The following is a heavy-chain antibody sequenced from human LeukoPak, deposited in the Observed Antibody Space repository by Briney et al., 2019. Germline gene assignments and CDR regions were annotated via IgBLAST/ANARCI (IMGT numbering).Heavy chain of an antibody. CDR2: ISDNGGST. V-gene: IGHV3-23*01. J-gene: IGHJ4*02. CDR1: GFTFSDYG. Sequence: AGGSLRLSCAASGFTFSDYGMSWVRQTPGKGLEWVSAISDNGGSTYYADSVKGRFTISRDSSRNTPYLQMNSLRVEDTAVYYCAKDRSSSSSWYVDYWGQGTLVTVSS. D-gene: IGHD6-13*01. CDR3: AKDRSSSSSWYVDY.